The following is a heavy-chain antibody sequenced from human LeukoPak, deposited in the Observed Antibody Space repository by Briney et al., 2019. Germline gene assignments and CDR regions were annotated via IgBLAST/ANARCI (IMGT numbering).Heavy chain of an antibody. D-gene: IGHD4-17*01. J-gene: IGHJ4*02. CDR3: ARDHYDHYGDYVFDY. Sequence: SSETLSLTCTVSGGSISSYYWSWIRQPPGKGLEWIGYIYYGGSTNYNPSLKSRVTISVDTSKNQFSLKLSSVTAADTAVYYCARDHYDHYGDYVFDYWGQGTLVTVSS. V-gene: IGHV4-59*12. CDR2: IYYGGST. CDR1: GGSISSYY.